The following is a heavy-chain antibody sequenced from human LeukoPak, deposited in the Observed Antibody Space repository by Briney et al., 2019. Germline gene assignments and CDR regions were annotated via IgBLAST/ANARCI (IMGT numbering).Heavy chain of an antibody. V-gene: IGHV3-48*03. J-gene: IGHJ4*02. CDR1: GFTFSSYE. CDR3: ARCRYYYDSSGYYHHYYFDY. Sequence: PGGSLRLSCAASGFTFSSYEMNWVRQAPGKGLEWVSYISSSGSTIYYADSVKGRFTISRDNAKNSLYLQMNSLRAEDTAVYYCARCRYYYDSSGYYHHYYFDYWGQGTLVTVSS. CDR2: ISSSGSTI. D-gene: IGHD3-22*01.